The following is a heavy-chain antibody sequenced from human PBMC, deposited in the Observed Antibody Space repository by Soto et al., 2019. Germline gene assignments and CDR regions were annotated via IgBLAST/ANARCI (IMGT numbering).Heavy chain of an antibody. CDR3: ASAPYSSGWSDEYFQH. J-gene: IGHJ1*01. V-gene: IGHV6-1*01. Sequence: SQTLSLTCAISGDSVSSNSAAWNWIRQSPSRGLEWLGRTYYRSKWYNDYAVSVKSRITINPDTSKNQFSLQLNSVTPEDTAVYYCASAPYSSGWSDEYFQHWGQGTLVTVS. CDR2: TYYRSKWYN. CDR1: GDSVSSNSAA. D-gene: IGHD6-19*01.